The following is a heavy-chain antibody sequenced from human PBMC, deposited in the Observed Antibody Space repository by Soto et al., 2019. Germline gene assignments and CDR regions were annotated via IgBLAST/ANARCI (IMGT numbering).Heavy chain of an antibody. V-gene: IGHV4-39*01. CDR2: IYYSGST. CDR1: GGSISSSSYY. J-gene: IGHJ5*02. D-gene: IGHD3-3*02. CDR3: ASPKIAFYNWFDP. Sequence: PSGSQSLTCALSGGSISSSSYYWGWIRQPPGKGLEWIGSIYYSGSTYYNPSLKSRVTISVDTSKNQFSLKLSSVTAADTAVYYCASPKIAFYNWFDPGGQGTLVTVSS.